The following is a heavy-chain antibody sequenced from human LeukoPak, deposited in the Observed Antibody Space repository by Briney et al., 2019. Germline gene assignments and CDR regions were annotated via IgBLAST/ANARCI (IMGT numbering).Heavy chain of an antibody. Sequence: GGSLRLSCAASGFTFSSYAMSWVRQAPGKGLEWVSAISGSGGSTYYADSVKGRFTISRDNSKNTLYLQMNSLRAEDTAVYYCADGVPYYYGSGSYPNYYYGMDVWGQGTTVTVSS. CDR3: ADGVPYYYGSGSYPNYYYGMDV. CDR1: GFTFSSYA. CDR2: ISGSGGST. D-gene: IGHD3-10*01. V-gene: IGHV3-23*01. J-gene: IGHJ6*02.